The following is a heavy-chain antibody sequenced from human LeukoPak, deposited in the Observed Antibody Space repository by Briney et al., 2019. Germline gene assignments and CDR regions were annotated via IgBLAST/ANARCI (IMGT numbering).Heavy chain of an antibody. CDR2: ISSGDST. CDR3: AKDHFAYGDSSDFDY. Sequence: GGSLRLSCAASGFTVNNKYMNWVRQAPGKGLEWVSVISSGDSTYYADSVKGRFTISRDNSKNTLYLQMNSLRPEDTAVYYCAKDHFAYGDSSDFDYWGQGTLVIVSS. D-gene: IGHD4-17*01. J-gene: IGHJ4*02. V-gene: IGHV3-53*05. CDR1: GFTVNNKY.